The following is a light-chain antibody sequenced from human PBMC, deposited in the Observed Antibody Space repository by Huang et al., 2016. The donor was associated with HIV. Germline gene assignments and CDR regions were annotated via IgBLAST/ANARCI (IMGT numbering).Light chain of an antibody. CDR2: GAS. V-gene: IGKV3-15*01. CDR3: QQYDDWPLT. J-gene: IGKJ4*01. CDR1: QSVRSI. Sequence: EIVMTQSPASLSVSPGETATLSCRASQSVRSILAWYQQKPGQAPRLRIYGASTRATGIPARFSGSGYGTEFTLTINSLKSEDFAVYYCQQYDDWPLTFGGGTKVEMK.